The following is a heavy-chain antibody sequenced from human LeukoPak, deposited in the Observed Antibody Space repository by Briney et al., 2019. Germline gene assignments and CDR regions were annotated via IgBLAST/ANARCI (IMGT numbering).Heavy chain of an antibody. J-gene: IGHJ4*02. V-gene: IGHV3-20*04. D-gene: IGHD2-2*01. Sequence: GGSLRLSCAASGFTFDDYGMSWVRQAPGKGLEWVSGINWNGGSTGYADSVKGRFTISRDNAKNSLYLQMNSLRAEDTALYYCARVHCSSTSCPGDCWGQGTLVTVSS. CDR1: GFTFDDYG. CDR2: INWNGGST. CDR3: ARVHCSSTSCPGDC.